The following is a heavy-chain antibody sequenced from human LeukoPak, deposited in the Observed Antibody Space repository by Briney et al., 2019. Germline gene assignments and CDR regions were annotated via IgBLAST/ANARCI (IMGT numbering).Heavy chain of an antibody. CDR3: AKDWSAAH. D-gene: IGHD2-15*01. Sequence: PGGSLRLSCAVSGVAFSSYAMSWVRQAPGTGLEWVSAMSVGGTKTHYAASVRGRFTISRDDSKKTLYLQMSSLRAEDTAVYYCAKDWSAAHWGQGTLATVSS. J-gene: IGHJ4*02. CDR1: GVAFSSYA. CDR2: MSVGGTKT. V-gene: IGHV3-23*01.